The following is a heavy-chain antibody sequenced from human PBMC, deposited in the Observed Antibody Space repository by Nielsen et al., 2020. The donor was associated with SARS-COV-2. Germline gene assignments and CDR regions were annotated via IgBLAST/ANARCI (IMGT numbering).Heavy chain of an antibody. D-gene: IGHD2-2*01. J-gene: IGHJ6*02. CDR1: GYTFTSYG. CDR3: ARGGGGYCSSTSCYGYYYYGMDV. Sequence: ASVKVSCKASGYTFTSYGISWVRQAPGQGLEWMGWISAYNGNTNYAQKLQGRVTMTTDTSTSTAYMELRSLRSDDTAVYYCARGGGGYCSSTSCYGYYYYGMDVWGQVTTVTVSS. CDR2: ISAYNGNT. V-gene: IGHV1-18*01.